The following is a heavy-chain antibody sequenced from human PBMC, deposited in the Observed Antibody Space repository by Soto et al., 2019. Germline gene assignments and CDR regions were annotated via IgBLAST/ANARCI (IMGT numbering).Heavy chain of an antibody. CDR1: GGSISSGGYY. V-gene: IGHV4-31*03. J-gene: IGHJ4*02. CDR3: ARGDDSSGYHYFDY. Sequence: QVQLQESGPGLVKPSQTLSLTCTVSGGSISSGGYYWSWIRQHPGKGLEWIGYIYYSGNTYYNPSRKSRATLTVDTSKNQFSLKLSSVTAADTAVYYCARGDDSSGYHYFDYWGQGTLVTVSS. CDR2: IYYSGNT. D-gene: IGHD3-22*01.